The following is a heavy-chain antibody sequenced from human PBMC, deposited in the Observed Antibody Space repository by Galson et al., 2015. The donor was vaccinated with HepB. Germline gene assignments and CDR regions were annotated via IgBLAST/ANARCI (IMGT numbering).Heavy chain of an antibody. J-gene: IGHJ6*02. CDR2: IFYSGAT. D-gene: IGHD3-10*01. CDR1: GDSISSGGWY. V-gene: IGHV4-31*03. CDR3: ARESLTVRGVRGYGLDV. Sequence: TLSLTCTVSGDSISSGGWYWTWIRQRPGKGLEWIGYIFYSGATYYNPSLRSRIIISVDTSKSQFSLKLSSVTAADTAVYYCARESLTVRGVRGYGLDVWGQGTTVTVSS.